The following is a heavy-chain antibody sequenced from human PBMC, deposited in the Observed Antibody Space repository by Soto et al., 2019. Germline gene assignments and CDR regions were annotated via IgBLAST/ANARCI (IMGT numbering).Heavy chain of an antibody. J-gene: IGHJ4*02. CDR2: INADNGNT. Sequence: QVQLVQSGAEVKKPGASVKVSSKASAYTFTSYGISGVLQAPGQGLEWMGWINADNGNTHYAQKFQGRVTTTTDTSTSTAYMELRSLRSDDTAVYYCARDVGCGLIDYWGQGTLVTVSS. CDR3: ARDVGCGLIDY. D-gene: IGHD2-2*03. CDR1: AYTFTSYG. V-gene: IGHV1-18*01.